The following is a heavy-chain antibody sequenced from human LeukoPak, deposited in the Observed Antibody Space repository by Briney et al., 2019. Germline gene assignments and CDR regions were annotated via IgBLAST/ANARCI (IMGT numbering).Heavy chain of an antibody. J-gene: IGHJ5*02. CDR1: GGSISSSSYY. Sequence: SETLSLTCTVSGGSISSSSYYWGWIRQPPGKGLEWIGSIYYSGSTYYNPSLKSRVTISVDTSKNQFSLKLSSVTAADTAVYYCARDLRVGATNWFDPWGQGTLVTVSS. CDR2: IYYSGST. V-gene: IGHV4-39*07. D-gene: IGHD1-26*01. CDR3: ARDLRVGATNWFDP.